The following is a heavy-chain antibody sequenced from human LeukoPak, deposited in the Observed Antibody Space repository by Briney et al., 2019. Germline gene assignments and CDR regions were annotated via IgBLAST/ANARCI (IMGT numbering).Heavy chain of an antibody. CDR3: AKDLYEDDKYNWFDP. CDR1: GFTFSSYG. D-gene: IGHD3-16*01. CDR2: IWYDGSNK. Sequence: GGSLRLSCAASGFTFSSYGMHWVRQAPGKGLEWVAVIWYDGSNKYYADSVKGRFTISRDNSKNTLYLQMNSLRAEDTAVYYCAKDLYEDDKYNWFDPWGQGTLVTVSS. V-gene: IGHV3-30*02. J-gene: IGHJ5*02.